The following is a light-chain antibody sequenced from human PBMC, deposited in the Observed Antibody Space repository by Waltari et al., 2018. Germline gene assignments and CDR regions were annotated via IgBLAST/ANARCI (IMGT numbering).Light chain of an antibody. CDR1: TRDVGAYNY. J-gene: IGLJ1*01. CDR2: EVT. CDR3: CSHGGSNNFYI. V-gene: IGLV2-8*01. Sequence: QSALTQPPSASGSPGQSATISCTGTTRDVGAYNYVSWYQQYPGKAPQLIIYEVTNRPSGVPDRFSGSKSGNTASLTVSGLQADDEADYYCCSHGGSNNFYIFGTGTTVTVL.